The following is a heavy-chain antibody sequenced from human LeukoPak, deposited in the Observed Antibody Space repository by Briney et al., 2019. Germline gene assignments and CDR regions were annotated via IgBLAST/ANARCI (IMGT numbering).Heavy chain of an antibody. J-gene: IGHJ5*02. Sequence: GGSLRLSCAASGSTFSSDAMSWVRLAPGKGLEWVASINAEGGATEYADSVKGRFTTSRDNSKNTLYLQMNSLRAEDTAIFYCAKGSVGTTRRFDPWGQGTLVTVSS. CDR1: GSTFSSDA. V-gene: IGHV3-23*01. D-gene: IGHD4-23*01. CDR2: INAEGGAT. CDR3: AKGSVGTTRRFDP.